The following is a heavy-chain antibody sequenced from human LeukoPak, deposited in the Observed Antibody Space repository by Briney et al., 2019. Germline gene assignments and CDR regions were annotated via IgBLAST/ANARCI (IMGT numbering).Heavy chain of an antibody. CDR3: ARARGEWPVVFDY. V-gene: IGHV3-48*03. CDR1: GFTFSSYE. CDR2: ISSSGSTI. Sequence: GGSLRLSCAASGFTFSSYEMNWVRQAPGKGLEWVSYISSSGSTIYYAGSVKGRFTISRDNAKNSLYLQMNSLRAEDTAVYYCARARGEWPVVFDYWGQGTLVTVSS. D-gene: IGHD6-19*01. J-gene: IGHJ4*02.